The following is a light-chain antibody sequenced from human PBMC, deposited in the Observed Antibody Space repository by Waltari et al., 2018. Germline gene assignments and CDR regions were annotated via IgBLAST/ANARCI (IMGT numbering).Light chain of an antibody. J-gene: IGKJ3*01. Sequence: EIVMRQSPATLSVSPGERVTLSCRASQSVSSDLAWYQQRPGQAPRLVIFGASTRATVIPLMFSGSGSGTEFTLTISWLQSEDFAVYYCLQYNSWPPVTFGPGTNVDLK. CDR1: QSVSSD. CDR2: GAS. CDR3: LQYNSWPPVT. V-gene: IGKV3-15*01.